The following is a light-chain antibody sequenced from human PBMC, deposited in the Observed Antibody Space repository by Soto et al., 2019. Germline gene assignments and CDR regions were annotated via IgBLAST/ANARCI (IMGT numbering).Light chain of an antibody. CDR3: QQYDSYSRT. V-gene: IGKV1-5*01. CDR1: QSISSY. CDR2: DAS. Sequence: DIQMTQSPSSLSASVGDRVTITCRASQSISSYLNWYQQKPGKAPKLLIYDASSLESGVPSRFSGSVSGTEFTLTISRLQPDDFATYYCQQYDSYSRTFGQGTKVEIK. J-gene: IGKJ1*01.